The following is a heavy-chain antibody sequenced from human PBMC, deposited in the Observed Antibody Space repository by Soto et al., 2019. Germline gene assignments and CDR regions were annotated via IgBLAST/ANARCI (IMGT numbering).Heavy chain of an antibody. V-gene: IGHV1-69*01. CDR2: IIPIFGTA. CDR1: GGTFSRYA. Sequence: SVKVSCKASGGTFSRYASSWVIQAPGQGLEWMGGIIPIFGTANYAQKFQGRVTITADESTSTAYMELSSLRSEDTAVYYCADGRGSGSYHYWXQGTLVTVSS. CDR3: ADGRGSGSYHY. D-gene: IGHD1-26*01. J-gene: IGHJ4*02.